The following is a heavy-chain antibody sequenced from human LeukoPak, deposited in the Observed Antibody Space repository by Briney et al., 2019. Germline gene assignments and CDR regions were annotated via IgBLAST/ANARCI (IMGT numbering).Heavy chain of an antibody. CDR2: ISGSGGST. J-gene: IGHJ5*02. CDR3: AKAGSITYYDFWSGYYTSGNWFDP. CDR1: GFTSSSYA. D-gene: IGHD3-3*01. V-gene: IGHV3-23*01. Sequence: GGSLRLSCAASGFTSSSYAMSWVRQAPGKGLEWVSAISGSGGSTYYADSVKGRFTISRDNSKNTLYLQMNSLRAEDTAVYYCAKAGSITYYDFWSGYYTSGNWFDPWGQGTLVTVSS.